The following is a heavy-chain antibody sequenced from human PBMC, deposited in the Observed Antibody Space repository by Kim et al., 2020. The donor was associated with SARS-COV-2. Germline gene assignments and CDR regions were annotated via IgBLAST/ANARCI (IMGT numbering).Heavy chain of an antibody. V-gene: IGHV4-59*01. CDR3: ARAGYYDSSGYFLHDASD. Sequence: SETLSLTCTVSGGSISSYYWSWIWQPQGKGLERIAYIYYSGSTNYNSSLKSRVTITLEMSKNQIPLNLSLVTVADTAAYDCARAGYYDSSGYFLHDASD. CDR2: IYYSGST. CDR1: GGSISSYY. D-gene: IGHD3-22*01. J-gene: IGHJ3*02.